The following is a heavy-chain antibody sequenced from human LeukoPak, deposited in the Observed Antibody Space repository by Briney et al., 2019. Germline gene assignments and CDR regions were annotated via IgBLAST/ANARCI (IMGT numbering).Heavy chain of an antibody. CDR1: GGTFGSFA. D-gene: IGHD1-14*01. Sequence: ASVKVSCKTSGGTFGSFAIAWLRQAPGQGLEWMGGIIPIVATTNYAQEFQGRVSITAAEFTRAVYMELTSLRSDDPGVYSCARGPPLTYDHTPEGYYHYYMDVWGKGTTIIISS. J-gene: IGHJ6*03. CDR3: ARGPPLTYDHTPEGYYHYYMDV. CDR2: IIPIVATT. V-gene: IGHV1-69*13.